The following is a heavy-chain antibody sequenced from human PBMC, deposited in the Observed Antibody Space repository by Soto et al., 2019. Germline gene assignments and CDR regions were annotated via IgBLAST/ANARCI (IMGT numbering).Heavy chain of an antibody. CDR1: GDSVSSNSAA. D-gene: IGHD6-25*01. V-gene: IGHV6-1*01. CDR3: ARARYSSGWAWFDP. J-gene: IGHJ5*02. CDR2: TYYRSKWYN. Sequence: SQTLSLTCAISGDSVSSNSAALNLIMQSPSRGLEWLGRTYYRSKWYNDYAVSVKSRITINPDTSKNQFSLQLNSVTPEDTAVYYCARARYSSGWAWFDPWGQGTLVTVSS.